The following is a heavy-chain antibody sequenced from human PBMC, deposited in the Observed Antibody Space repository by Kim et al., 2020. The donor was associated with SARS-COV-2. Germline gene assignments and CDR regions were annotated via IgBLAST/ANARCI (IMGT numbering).Heavy chain of an antibody. J-gene: IGHJ4*02. CDR2: ISWNSGSI. V-gene: IGHV3-9*01. Sequence: GGSLRLSCAASGFTFDDYAMHWVRQAPGKGLEWVSGISWNSGSIGYADSVKGRFTISRDNAKNSLYLQMNSLRAEDTALYYCAKEYKAAALNYWGQGTLV. CDR3: AKEYKAAALNY. CDR1: GFTFDDYA. D-gene: IGHD6-13*01.